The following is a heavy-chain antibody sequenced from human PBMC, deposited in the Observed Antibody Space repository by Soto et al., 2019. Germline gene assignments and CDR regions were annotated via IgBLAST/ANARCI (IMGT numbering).Heavy chain of an antibody. CDR1: GGSFSGYY. Sequence: QVQLQQWGAGLLKPSETLSLTCAVYGGSFSGYYWSWIRQPPGKGLEWIGEINHSGSTNYNPSLKSRVTISVDTSKNQFSLKLSSVTAADTAVYYCARGIVGKSEGGLYYFDYWGQGTLVTVSS. D-gene: IGHD1-26*01. V-gene: IGHV4-34*01. CDR2: INHSGST. CDR3: ARGIVGKSEGGLYYFDY. J-gene: IGHJ4*02.